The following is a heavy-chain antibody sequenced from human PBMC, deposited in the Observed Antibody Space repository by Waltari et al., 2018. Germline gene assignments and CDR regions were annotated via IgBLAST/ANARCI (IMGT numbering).Heavy chain of an antibody. J-gene: IGHJ1*01. Sequence: SGGGLVQPGGSLSLSCTASGATIDSNYMNWLRQAPGKGLEWISVIFADGTTHFADSVRGRFVISRDKSENTLYLQMNFVRADDSSVYYCTRGGHPNSWGQGTLVTVSS. CDR1: GATIDSNY. CDR2: IFADGTT. CDR3: TRGGHPNS. D-gene: IGHD7-27*01. V-gene: IGHV3-66*02.